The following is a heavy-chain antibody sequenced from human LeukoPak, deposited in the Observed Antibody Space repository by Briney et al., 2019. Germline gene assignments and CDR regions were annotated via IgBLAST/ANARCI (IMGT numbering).Heavy chain of an antibody. D-gene: IGHD2-15*01. CDR2: ISNNGGST. V-gene: IGHV3-64*01. Sequence: GGSLRLSCAASGFTFSSYGLHWVRQAPGKGLEYVSAISNNGGSTYYANSVKGRFTIFRDNSKNTLYLQMGSLRPEDMAVYYCARSGYCSGGTRYVDYWGQGTLVTVSS. CDR1: GFTFSSYG. CDR3: ARSGYCSGGTRYVDY. J-gene: IGHJ4*02.